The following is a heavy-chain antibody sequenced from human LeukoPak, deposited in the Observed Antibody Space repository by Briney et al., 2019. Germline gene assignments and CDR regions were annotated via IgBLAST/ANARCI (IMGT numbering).Heavy chain of an antibody. CDR1: GGSISSYY. CDR3: ARTWQWLPFDY. V-gene: IGHV4-59*01. Sequence: PSETLSLTCTVSGGSISSYYWSWIRQPPGKGLEWIGYIYYSGSTNYNPSLKSRVTISVDTSKNQFSLKLSSVTAADTAVYYCARTWQWLPFDYWGQGTLVTVSS. J-gene: IGHJ4*02. CDR2: IYYSGST. D-gene: IGHD6-19*01.